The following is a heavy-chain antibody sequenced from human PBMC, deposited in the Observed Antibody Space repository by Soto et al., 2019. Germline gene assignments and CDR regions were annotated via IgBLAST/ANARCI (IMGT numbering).Heavy chain of an antibody. Sequence: LSLTCAVYGGSFSGYYWSWIRQPPGKGLEWIGEINHSGSTNYNPSLKSRVTISVDTSKNQFSLKLSSVTAADTAVYYCARVDGEDAFDIWGQGTMVTVSS. D-gene: IGHD4-17*01. CDR1: GGSFSGYY. CDR3: ARVDGEDAFDI. J-gene: IGHJ3*02. CDR2: INHSGST. V-gene: IGHV4-34*01.